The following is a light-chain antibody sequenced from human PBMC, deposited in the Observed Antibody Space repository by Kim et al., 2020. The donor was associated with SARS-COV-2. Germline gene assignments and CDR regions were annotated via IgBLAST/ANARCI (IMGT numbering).Light chain of an antibody. CDR1: QSVASNY. CDR2: LAS. CDR3: QQYVTLPYT. Sequence: DIVLTQSPGTLSLSPGERGTLSCRASQSVASNYLAWFQKKPGQAPRLLVYLASRRSTDIPDRFSGSGSETDFTLTITEVQPEDVAVYFCQQYVTLPYTFGPGTKLEI. V-gene: IGKV3-20*01. J-gene: IGKJ2*01.